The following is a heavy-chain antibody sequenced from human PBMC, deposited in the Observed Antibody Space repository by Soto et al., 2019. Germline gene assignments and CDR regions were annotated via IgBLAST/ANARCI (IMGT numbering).Heavy chain of an antibody. CDR2: ISAYNGNT. J-gene: IGHJ4*02. CDR3: AIERRSYALDY. CDR1: GYTFTSYG. Sequence: QVQLVQSGAEVKKPGASVKVSCKASGYTFTSYGISWVRQAPGQGLEWMGWISAYNGNTNYAQKLQGRVTMTTGTSTSTAYWELRILRSDDTTVYYCAIERRSYALDYRGQGTLVTVSS. D-gene: IGHD1-26*01. V-gene: IGHV1-18*01.